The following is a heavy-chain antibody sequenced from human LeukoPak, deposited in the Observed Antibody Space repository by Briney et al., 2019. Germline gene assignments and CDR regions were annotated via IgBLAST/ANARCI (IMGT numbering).Heavy chain of an antibody. D-gene: IGHD3-10*01. J-gene: IGHJ4*02. CDR3: ARDPVLWFGEKKRVVDY. Sequence: SETLSLTCAVYGGSFSGYYWSWIRQPPGKGLEWIGEINHSGSTNSNPSLKSRVTISVDTSKNQFSLKLSSVTAADTAVYYCARDPVLWFGEKKRVVDYWGQGTLVTVSS. V-gene: IGHV4-34*01. CDR2: INHSGST. CDR1: GGSFSGYY.